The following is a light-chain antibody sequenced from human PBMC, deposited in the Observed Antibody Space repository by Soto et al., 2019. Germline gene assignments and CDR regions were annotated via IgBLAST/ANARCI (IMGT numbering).Light chain of an antibody. V-gene: IGKV1-39*01. Sequence: DIPMTQSPSSLSASVGDTVTITCRASQSIGKHLNWYQQKPGKAPKFLIYAASNLQSGIPSRFSGSGSGTDFTLTVNSLQPEDFATYDCQQCYSMAITFGQGTRLEIK. CDR3: QQCYSMAIT. J-gene: IGKJ5*01. CDR1: QSIGKH. CDR2: AAS.